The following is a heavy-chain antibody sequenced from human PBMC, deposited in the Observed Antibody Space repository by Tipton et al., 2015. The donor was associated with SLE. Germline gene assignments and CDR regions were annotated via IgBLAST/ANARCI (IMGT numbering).Heavy chain of an antibody. V-gene: IGHV4-39*07. Sequence: TLSLTCTVSGGSISSYYWSWIRQSPGKGLEWVGSIYYSGSTYYNPSLKSRVTISVDTSRNQCSLNLTSVTAADTAVYYCARGPYYYMDVWGKGTTVTVSS. J-gene: IGHJ6*03. CDR1: GGSISSYY. CDR3: ARGPYYYMDV. CDR2: IYYSGST.